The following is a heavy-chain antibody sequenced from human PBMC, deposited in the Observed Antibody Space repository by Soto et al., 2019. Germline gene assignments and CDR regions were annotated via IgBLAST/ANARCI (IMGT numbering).Heavy chain of an antibody. D-gene: IGHD6-19*01. CDR3: ASEASAVLALDY. CDR1: GYTFTAYS. CDR2: FNPNSGDT. V-gene: IGHV1-2*02. Sequence: ASVKVSCKASGYTFTAYSMHWLRQAPGQGLEWIGWFNPNSGDTVYAEKFQGRVTLTRDTSISTAYMELSSLRSDDTALYYCASEASAVLALDYWGQGTLVTVSS. J-gene: IGHJ4*02.